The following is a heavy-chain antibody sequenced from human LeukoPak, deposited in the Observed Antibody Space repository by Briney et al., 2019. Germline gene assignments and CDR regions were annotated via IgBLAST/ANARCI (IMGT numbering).Heavy chain of an antibody. CDR2: IYYSGST. Sequence: PSETLSLTCTVSGGSISSHYWSWIRQPPGKGLEWIGYIYYSGSTNYNPSLKSRVTISVDTSKNQFSLKLSSVTAADTAVYYCASTEGLDAFDIWGQGTMVTVSS. CDR3: ASTEGLDAFDI. J-gene: IGHJ3*02. V-gene: IGHV4-59*08. CDR1: GGSISSHY.